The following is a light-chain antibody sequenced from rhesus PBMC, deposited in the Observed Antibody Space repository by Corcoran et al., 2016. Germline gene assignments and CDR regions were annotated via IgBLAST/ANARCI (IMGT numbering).Light chain of an antibody. CDR2: RNN. V-gene: IGLV10-114*01. CDR1: SNNVGNQG. J-gene: IGLJ6*01. Sequence: QAGLTQPPSVSKGLRQTATLTCTGNSNNVGNQGAAWLQQHQGHPPKLLSYRNNNRPSGISERFSASRSGNTASLTIPGLQPEDEADCYCSAWDSSLSAHDVFGSGTKLTVL. CDR3: SAWDSSLSAHDV.